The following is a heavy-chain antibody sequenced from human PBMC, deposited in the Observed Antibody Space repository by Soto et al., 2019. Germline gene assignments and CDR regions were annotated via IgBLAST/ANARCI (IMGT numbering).Heavy chain of an antibody. V-gene: IGHV4-39*01. D-gene: IGHD1-26*01. CDR2: IYHSGST. Sequence: QLQLQESGPGLVKPSETLSLTCTVSGGSISSSSYYWGWIRQPPGKGLEWIGTIYHSGSTYYKRSLKSRVTISVDTSKNQFSLKLNSVTAADTAIYYCAREMGGSIDYWGQGTLVTVSS. J-gene: IGHJ4*02. CDR1: GGSISSSSYY. CDR3: AREMGGSIDY.